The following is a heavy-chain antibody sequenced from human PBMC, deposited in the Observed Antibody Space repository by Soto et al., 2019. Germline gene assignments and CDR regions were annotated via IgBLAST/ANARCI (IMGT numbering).Heavy chain of an antibody. CDR3: ARQKYSYGSALTS. Sequence: SETLSLTCTVSGGSISSSNYYWGWIRQPPGKGLEWIGSVYYSGKTYYNPSLKSRVTISADMSKNQFSLKLRSVTAADTAVYYCARQKYSYGSALTSWGQGTLVTVSS. J-gene: IGHJ5*02. CDR1: GGSISSSNYY. CDR2: VYYSGKT. V-gene: IGHV4-39*01. D-gene: IGHD5-18*01.